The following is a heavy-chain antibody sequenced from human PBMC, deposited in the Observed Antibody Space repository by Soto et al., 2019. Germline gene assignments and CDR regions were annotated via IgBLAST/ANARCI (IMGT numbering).Heavy chain of an antibody. CDR3: AREHLAAGTILDY. D-gene: IGHD6-13*01. CDR2: IYHSGST. Sequence: SETLSLTCAVSGGSISSSNWWSWVRQPPGKGLEWIGEIYHSGSTNYNPSLKSRVTISVDKSKNQFSLKLSSVTAADTAVYYCAREHLAAGTILDYWGQGTLVTVSS. CDR1: GGSISSSNW. V-gene: IGHV4-4*02. J-gene: IGHJ4*02.